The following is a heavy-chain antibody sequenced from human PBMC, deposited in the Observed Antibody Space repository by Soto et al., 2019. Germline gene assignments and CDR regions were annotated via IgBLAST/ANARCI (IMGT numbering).Heavy chain of an antibody. V-gene: IGHV1-18*01. CDR1: GYTFTSYG. CDR2: ISAYNGNT. D-gene: IGHD2-21*02. J-gene: IGHJ4*02. Sequence: ASVKVSCKASGYTFTSYGISWVRQAPGQGLEWMGWISAYNGNTNYAQKLQGRVTMTTDTSTSTAYMELRSLRSDDTAVYYCARERRSGDFPDIFDYWGQGTLVTVSS. CDR3: ARERRSGDFPDIFDY.